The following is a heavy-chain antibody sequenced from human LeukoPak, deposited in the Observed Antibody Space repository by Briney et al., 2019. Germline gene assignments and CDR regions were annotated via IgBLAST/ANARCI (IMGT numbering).Heavy chain of an antibody. CDR2: INHSGST. Sequence: MPSETLSLTCAVYGGSFSGYYWSWIRQPPGKGLEWIGEINHSGSTNYNPSLKSRVTISVDKSKNQFSLKLSSVTAADTAVYYCARVSTYYYGSGSRSRAFDIWGQGTMVTVSS. J-gene: IGHJ3*02. D-gene: IGHD3-10*01. CDR1: GGSFSGYY. CDR3: ARVSTYYYGSGSRSRAFDI. V-gene: IGHV4-34*01.